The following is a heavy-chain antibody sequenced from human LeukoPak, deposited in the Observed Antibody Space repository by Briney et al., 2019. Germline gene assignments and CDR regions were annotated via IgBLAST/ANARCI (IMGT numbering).Heavy chain of an antibody. CDR1: GFTVSSNY. CDR3: AKAPVTTCRGAFCYPFDY. D-gene: IGHD2-15*01. Sequence: GSLRLSCAASGFTVSSNYMSWVLQAPGKGLEWVSAISDTGNTYHADSVKGRFTISRDSSKNTLFLQMNRLRPEDAAVYYCAKAPVTTCRGAFCYPFDYWGLGTLVTVSS. CDR2: ISDTGNT. V-gene: IGHV3-53*01. J-gene: IGHJ4*02.